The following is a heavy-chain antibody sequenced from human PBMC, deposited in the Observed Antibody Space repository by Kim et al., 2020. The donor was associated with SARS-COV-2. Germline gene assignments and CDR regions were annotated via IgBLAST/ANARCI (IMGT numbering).Heavy chain of an antibody. V-gene: IGHV3-23*01. Sequence: GGSLRLSCAASGFTFSSYAMSWVRQAPGKGLEWVSAISGSGGSTYYADSVKGRFTISRDNSKNTLYLQMNSLRAEDTAVYYCAKAPLATPSTVTTLSWFDPWGQGTLVTVSS. CDR1: GFTFSSYA. CDR2: ISGSGGST. CDR3: AKAPLATPSTVTTLSWFDP. D-gene: IGHD4-17*01. J-gene: IGHJ5*02.